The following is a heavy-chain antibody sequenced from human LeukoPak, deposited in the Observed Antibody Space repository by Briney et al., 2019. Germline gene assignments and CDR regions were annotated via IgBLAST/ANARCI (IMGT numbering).Heavy chain of an antibody. D-gene: IGHD4-17*01. V-gene: IGHV3-30*04. J-gene: IGHJ6*02. CDR3: ARVYGNTVDALDV. CDR1: GFTFSAYD. CDR2: ISNDGSDK. Sequence: PGGSLRLSCAASGFTFSAYDLHWVRQAPGKGLEWVAFISNDGSDKDYADSMKGRFTIYRANSKNTVNLQMSSLSPEDTAIYFCARVYGNTVDALDVWGQGTTVTVSS.